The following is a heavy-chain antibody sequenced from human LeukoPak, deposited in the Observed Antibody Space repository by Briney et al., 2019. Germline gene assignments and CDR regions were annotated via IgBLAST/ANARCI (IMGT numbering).Heavy chain of an antibody. CDR1: GFTFSSYV. Sequence: GGSLRLSCVTSGFTFSSYVMGWVRQAPGKGLEWVSGISGSAGSTYYADSVKGRFTISRDNSKNTLYLQMNSLRAEDTAVYYCSRGRYCSSTSCYIDYWGQGTLVTVSS. V-gene: IGHV3-23*01. D-gene: IGHD2-2*02. CDR2: ISGSAGST. CDR3: SRGRYCSSTSCYIDY. J-gene: IGHJ4*02.